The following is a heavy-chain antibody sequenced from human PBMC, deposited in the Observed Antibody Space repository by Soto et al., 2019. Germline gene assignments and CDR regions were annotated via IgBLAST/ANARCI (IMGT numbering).Heavy chain of an antibody. CDR1: GYTFNSYW. Sequence: PGESLNISCKAFGYTFNSYWVVWVRYLPGKGLEWMGRIDPSESYTDYSPSFRGHVTISADKSISTAYLHWSSLKASYTAIYYCAKRFSLKIVKDFSAFDMRGQGTMFTVSS. CDR2: IDPSESYT. D-gene: IGHD1-26*01. J-gene: IGHJ3*02. V-gene: IGHV5-10-1*01. CDR3: AKRFSLKIVKDFSAFDM.